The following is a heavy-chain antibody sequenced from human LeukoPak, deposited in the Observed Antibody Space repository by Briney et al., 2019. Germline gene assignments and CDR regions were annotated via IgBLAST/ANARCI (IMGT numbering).Heavy chain of an antibody. CDR2: IYYSGST. CDR1: GGSISSYY. CDR3: ARSTVRSGWYFDL. V-gene: IGHV4-59*12. J-gene: IGHJ2*01. Sequence: SETLSLTCTVSGGSISSYYWSWIRQPPGKGLEWIGSIYYSGSTYYNPSLKSRVTISVDTSKNQFSLKLSSVTAADTAVYYCARSTVRSGWYFDLWGRGTLVTVSS. D-gene: IGHD4-17*01.